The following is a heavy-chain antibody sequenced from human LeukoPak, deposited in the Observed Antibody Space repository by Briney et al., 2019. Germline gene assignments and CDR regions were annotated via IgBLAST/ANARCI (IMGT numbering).Heavy chain of an antibody. CDR3: ARAQIAVAGTPNNWFDP. D-gene: IGHD6-19*01. V-gene: IGHV1-2*04. CDR2: INPNSGGT. CDR1: RYTFTGYY. Sequence: ASVKVSCKASRYTFTGYYMHWVRQAPGQGLEWMGWINPNSGGTNYAQKFQGWVTMTRDTSISTAYMELSRLRSDDTAVYYCARAQIAVAGTPNNWFDPWGQGTLVTVSS. J-gene: IGHJ5*02.